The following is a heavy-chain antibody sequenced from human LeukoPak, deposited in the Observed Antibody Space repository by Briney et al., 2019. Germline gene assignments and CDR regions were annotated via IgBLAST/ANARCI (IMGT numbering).Heavy chain of an antibody. V-gene: IGHV4-59*01. CDR2: IYYSGST. Sequence: SETLSLTCTVSGGSISSYYWSWIRQPPGKGLEWIGYIYYSGSTNYNPSLKSRVTISVETSKNQFSLKLSSVTPADTAVYYCARVSNYYDSSGPPQGWFDPWGQGTLVTVSS. D-gene: IGHD3-22*01. CDR1: GGSISSYY. CDR3: ARVSNYYDSSGPPQGWFDP. J-gene: IGHJ5*02.